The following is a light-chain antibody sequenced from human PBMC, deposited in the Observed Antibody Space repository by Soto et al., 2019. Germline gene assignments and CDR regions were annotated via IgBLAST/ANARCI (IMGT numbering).Light chain of an antibody. V-gene: IGKV4-1*01. CDR2: WAS. CDR1: QSVLYSSNNKNY. J-gene: IGKJ2*01. CDR3: QQYYSTPHT. Sequence: DIVMTQSPDSLAVSLGERATINCKSSQSVLYSSNNKNYLAWYQQKPGQTPNLLIYWASTRESGVPDRFSGSGSGTEFTLTISSLQAEDVAVYYCQQYYSTPHTFGQGTRLEIK.